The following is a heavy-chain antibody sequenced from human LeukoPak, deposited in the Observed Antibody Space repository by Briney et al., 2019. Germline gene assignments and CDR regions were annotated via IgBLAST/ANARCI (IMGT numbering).Heavy chain of an antibody. CDR1: GGSMTTHH. Sequence: PSETLSLTCTVSGGSMTTHHWNWIRQTPGKGLEWIGYVFDSGRTKENPSLKSRVTLSADASKNQLSLRLSSVTAADTAVYYCTTIKRGNIFGYFDFWGQGILVTVSS. CDR3: TTIKRGNIFGYFDF. D-gene: IGHD5-18*01. V-gene: IGHV4-59*11. J-gene: IGHJ4*02. CDR2: VFDSGRT.